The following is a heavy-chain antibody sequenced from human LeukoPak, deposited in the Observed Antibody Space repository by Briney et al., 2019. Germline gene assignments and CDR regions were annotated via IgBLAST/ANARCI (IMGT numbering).Heavy chain of an antibody. CDR1: GFTFSRYE. V-gene: IGHV3-48*03. J-gene: IGHJ4*02. CDR2: ISSSGSTI. CDR3: TSNRYVTPEMALDY. Sequence: GGSLRLSCAASGFTFSRYEMNWVRQAPGKGLEWVSYISSSGSTIYYADSVKGRFTISRDNAKNSLYLQMNSLRAEDTAVYYCTSNRYVTPEMALDYWGQGTVVTVSS. D-gene: IGHD5-24*01.